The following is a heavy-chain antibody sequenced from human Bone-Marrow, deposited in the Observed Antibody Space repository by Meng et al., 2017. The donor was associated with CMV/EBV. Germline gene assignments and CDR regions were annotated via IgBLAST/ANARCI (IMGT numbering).Heavy chain of an antibody. Sequence: SVKVSCKASGGTFSSYAISWVRQAPGQGLEWMGGIIPILGIANYAQKFQGRVTITADKSTSTAYMELSSLRSEDTAVYYCARAHAVSYYYYGMDVWGQGTTVTVSS. CDR2: IIPILGIA. CDR3: ARAHAVSYYYYGMDV. D-gene: IGHD5/OR15-5a*01. CDR1: GGTFSSYA. V-gene: IGHV1-69*10. J-gene: IGHJ6*02.